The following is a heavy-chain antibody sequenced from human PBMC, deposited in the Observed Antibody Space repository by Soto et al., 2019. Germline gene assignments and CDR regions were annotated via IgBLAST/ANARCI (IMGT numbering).Heavy chain of an antibody. V-gene: IGHV3-53*01. CDR1: WLTVSSNY. CDR2: IYSGGST. CDR3: ARDDSVDSSSSGYYYGMDL. J-gene: IGHJ6*02. Sequence: GSLRLSCAASWLTVSSNYVIWVLPTPLNWLEWVSVIYSGGSTYYADSVKGRFTISRDNSKNTLYLQMNSLRAEDTAVYYCARDDSVDSSSSGYYYGMDLWGQGTTVTVSS. D-gene: IGHD6-6*01.